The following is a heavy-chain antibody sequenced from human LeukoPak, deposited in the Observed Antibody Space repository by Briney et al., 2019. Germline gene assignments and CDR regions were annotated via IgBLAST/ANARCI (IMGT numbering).Heavy chain of an antibody. CDR2: IRYDESDK. CDR1: GFTFSHYG. J-gene: IGHJ4*02. CDR3: AKDFYWAFDY. V-gene: IGHV3-30*02. D-gene: IGHD2-8*02. Sequence: GGSLRLFCATWGFTFSHYGMQWVRQPPGRGLDWVAHIRYDESDKYYAGSVKGRFTISRDISKNTVYLQMNSLRVEDTAVYYCAKDFYWAFDYWGQGTLVTVSS.